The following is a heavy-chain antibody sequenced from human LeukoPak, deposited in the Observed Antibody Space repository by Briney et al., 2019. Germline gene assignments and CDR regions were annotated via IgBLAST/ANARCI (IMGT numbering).Heavy chain of an antibody. Sequence: GRSLRLSCAASGFTFSSYGMHWVRQAPGKGLEWVAVISYDGSNKYYADSAKGRFTISRDNSKNTLYLQMNSLRAEDTAVYYCAKGGGVYGDFIDYWGQGTLVTVSS. CDR1: GFTFSSYG. V-gene: IGHV3-30*18. D-gene: IGHD4-17*01. J-gene: IGHJ4*02. CDR2: ISYDGSNK. CDR3: AKGGGVYGDFIDY.